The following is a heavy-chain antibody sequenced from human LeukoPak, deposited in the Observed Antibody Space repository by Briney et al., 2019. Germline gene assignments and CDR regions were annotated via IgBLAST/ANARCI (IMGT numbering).Heavy chain of an antibody. CDR3: AVNWNVDH. D-gene: IGHD1-1*01. CDR2: ISNSGVST. Sequence: GGSLRLSCAASGFTFTSYAMTWVRQAPGKGLEWVSSISNSGVSTYHADSVKGRFTISRDNSKNTLYLQMNSLRAEDTAVYYCAVNWNVDHWGEGTLVTVSS. V-gene: IGHV3-23*01. CDR1: GFTFTSYA. J-gene: IGHJ4*02.